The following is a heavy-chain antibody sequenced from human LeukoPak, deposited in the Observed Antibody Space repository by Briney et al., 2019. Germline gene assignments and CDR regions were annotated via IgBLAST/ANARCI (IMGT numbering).Heavy chain of an antibody. V-gene: IGHV3-23*01. J-gene: IGHJ4*02. Sequence: GGSLRLSCAASGFTFSNYAMAWVRQAPGRGLEWVSAISGTSGNLYYGDSVKGRFTVSRDNSKNTLYLQMNSLRAEDTAVYYCAKGLTGGYSYGYGIDYWGQGTLVTVSS. CDR3: AKGLTGGYSYGYGIDY. CDR1: GFTFSNYA. CDR2: ISGTSGNL. D-gene: IGHD5-18*01.